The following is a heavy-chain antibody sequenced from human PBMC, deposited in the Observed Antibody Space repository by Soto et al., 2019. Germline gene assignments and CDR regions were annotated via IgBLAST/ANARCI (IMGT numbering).Heavy chain of an antibody. J-gene: IGHJ4*02. Sequence: SETRSLTCTGSGGSISSSNNYWGWIRQPPGKGLEWIGSISDSGSTYYNPSLKSRVTISVDTSKNQLSLKLSSVTAADTAVYYFAIKGYSSMSYAYYWGKGPLVTVSS. CDR2: ISDSGST. CDR1: GGSISSSNNY. V-gene: IGHV4-39*01. CDR3: AIKGYSSMSYAYY. D-gene: IGHD2-2*01.